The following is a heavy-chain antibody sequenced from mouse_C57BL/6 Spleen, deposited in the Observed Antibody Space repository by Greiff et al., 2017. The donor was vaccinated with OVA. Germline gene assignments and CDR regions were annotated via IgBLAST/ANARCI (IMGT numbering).Heavy chain of an antibody. CDR2: IHPNSGST. D-gene: IGHD1-1*01. J-gene: IGHJ1*03. Sequence: VQLQQPGAELVKPGASVKLSCKASGYTFTSYWMHWVKQRPGQGLEWIGMIHPNSGSTNYNEKFKSKATLTVDKSSSTAYMQLSSLTSEDSAVYYCARPLSTVVATRYFDVWGTGTTVTVSS. V-gene: IGHV1-64*01. CDR3: ARPLSTVVATRYFDV. CDR1: GYTFTSYW.